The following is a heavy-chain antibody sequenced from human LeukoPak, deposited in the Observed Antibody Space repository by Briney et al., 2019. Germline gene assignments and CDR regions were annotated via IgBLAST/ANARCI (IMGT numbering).Heavy chain of an antibody. D-gene: IGHD2-15*01. CDR3: ARNERYCSGGSCYRIYYYYYMDV. V-gene: IGHV3-21*01. Sequence: PGGSLRLSCAASGFTFSSYSMNWVRQAPGNGLEWVSSISSSSSYIYYADSVKGRFTISRDNAKNSLYLQMNSLRAEDTAVYYCARNERYCSGGSCYRIYYYYYMDVWGKGTTVTVSS. CDR1: GFTFSSYS. J-gene: IGHJ6*03. CDR2: ISSSSSYI.